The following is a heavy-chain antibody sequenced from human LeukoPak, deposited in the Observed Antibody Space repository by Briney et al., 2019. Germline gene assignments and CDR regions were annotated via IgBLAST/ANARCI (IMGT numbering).Heavy chain of an antibody. CDR3: ARGDSSGSYFDY. CDR2: ISSSGGTT. D-gene: IGHD3-22*01. Sequence: GGSLRLSCAASGFTFSTYAVNWVRQAPGKGLEWVSAISSSGGTTYYADSVKGRFSISRDNSKNTLYLQMNSLRAEDTAVYYCARGDSSGSYFDYWGQGTLVTVSS. CDR1: GFTFSTYA. V-gene: IGHV3-23*01. J-gene: IGHJ4*02.